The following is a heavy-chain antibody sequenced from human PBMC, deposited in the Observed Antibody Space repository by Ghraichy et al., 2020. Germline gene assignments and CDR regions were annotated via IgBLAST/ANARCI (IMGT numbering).Heavy chain of an antibody. CDR2: INPSDCST. CDR3: ARAPGGGIEFDP. J-gene: IGHJ5*02. Sequence: ASGKVSCKACGYTFTSYFMHWLRQAPGQGLEWMGIINPSDCSTSYAQKFQGRVTMTSDTSTSTVYMELSSLRSEDTAVYYCARAPGGGIEFDPWGKGTLVTVSS. CDR1: GYTFTSYF. V-gene: IGHV1-46*01. D-gene: IGHD3-16*02.